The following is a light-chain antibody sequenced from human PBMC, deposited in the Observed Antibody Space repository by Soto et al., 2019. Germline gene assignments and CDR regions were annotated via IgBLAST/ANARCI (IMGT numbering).Light chain of an antibody. Sequence: QSALTQPASVSGSPGQSITISCTGTSSDVGGYNYVSWYQQHPGKAPKLMIYDVTNLPSGVSNRFSGSKSGNTASLTISGLQAEDEADYYCSSYTSSSTPLVFGGGTQLTVL. V-gene: IGLV2-14*01. CDR2: DVT. CDR3: SSYTSSSTPLV. J-gene: IGLJ3*02. CDR1: SSDVGGYNY.